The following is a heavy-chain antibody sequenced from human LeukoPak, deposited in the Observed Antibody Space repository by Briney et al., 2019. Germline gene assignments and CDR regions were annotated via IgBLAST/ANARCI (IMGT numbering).Heavy chain of an antibody. J-gene: IGHJ4*02. D-gene: IGHD2-2*01. CDR1: GYSLTGLS. Sequence: ASVGVSGKVSGYSLTGLSKYWVRQAPGKGLGGLGGFDLDGGETVYAQKFEGRVTMTEDTSTDTVYMELSSLRSGDTAVYFCAMGDPYQLLEEWGQGTLVTVSS. CDR2: FDLDGGET. V-gene: IGHV1-24*01. CDR3: AMGDPYQLLEE.